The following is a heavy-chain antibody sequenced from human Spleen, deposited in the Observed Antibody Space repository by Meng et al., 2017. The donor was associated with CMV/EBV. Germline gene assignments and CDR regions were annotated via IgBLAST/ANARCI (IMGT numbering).Heavy chain of an antibody. J-gene: IGHJ5*02. CDR2: ISHSGST. D-gene: IGHD3-10*01. CDR3: ARTHYGSGSSRFDP. V-gene: IGHV4-34*01. Sequence: SQTLSLTCAVYGGSFSDYHWSWIRQPPGKGLEWIGEISHSGSTNYNPSLKSRVAISVDTSKIQFSLNLNSVTAADTAVYYCARTHYGSGSSRFDPWGQGTLVTVSS. CDR1: GGSFSDYH.